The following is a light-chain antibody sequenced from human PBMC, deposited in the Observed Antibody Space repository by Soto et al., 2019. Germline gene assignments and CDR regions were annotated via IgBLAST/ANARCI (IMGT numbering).Light chain of an antibody. CDR1: QSVTSSY. V-gene: IGKV3-20*01. CDR2: DAS. J-gene: IGKJ4*01. CDR3: QQYGSSLLT. Sequence: EIVLTQSPGTLSLSPGERVTLSCRAGQSVTSSYLAWYQQKPGQAPRLLIYDASSSATGIPDRFSGSGSGTDFTLTISRLELEDFAVYYCQQYGSSLLTFGGGTKVEIK.